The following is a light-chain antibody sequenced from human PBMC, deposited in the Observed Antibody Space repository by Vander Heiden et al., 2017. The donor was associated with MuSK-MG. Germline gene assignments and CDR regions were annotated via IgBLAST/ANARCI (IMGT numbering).Light chain of an antibody. Sequence: SSELTHDPAVSVALGQTDRSTCQGDSLRPYYASWYQQTPGQAHVLVMYGKKNRPSGIPDRFSGSSSGNTASLTITGAQAEDEADYYYNSRDSSGNPMVFGGGTKLTVL. CDR3: NSRDSSGNPMV. V-gene: IGLV3-19*01. J-gene: IGLJ2*01. CDR2: GKK. CDR1: SLRPYY.